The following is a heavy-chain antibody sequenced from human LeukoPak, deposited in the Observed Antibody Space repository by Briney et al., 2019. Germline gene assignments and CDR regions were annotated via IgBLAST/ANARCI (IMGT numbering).Heavy chain of an antibody. CDR1: GGSISSYY. CDR2: INYSGST. CDR3: ARPILEWLSGPSTYFQH. Sequence: SETLSLTCTVSGGSISSYYWSWIRQPPGKGLEWIGYINYSGSTTYNPSLKSRVTISLDMSKNQFSLKLNSVTAADTAVYYCARPILEWLSGPSTYFQHWGQGTLVTVSS. V-gene: IGHV4-59*01. J-gene: IGHJ1*01. D-gene: IGHD3-3*01.